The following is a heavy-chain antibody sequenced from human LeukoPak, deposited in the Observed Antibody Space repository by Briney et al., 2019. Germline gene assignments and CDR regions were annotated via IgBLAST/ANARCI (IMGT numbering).Heavy chain of an antibody. Sequence: GGSLRLSCAASGFTFDDYGMSWVRQAPGKGLEWVSGINWNGGSTGYADSVKGRFTISRDNAKNSLYLQMNSLRAEDTALYYCARGLGDGSGSYSHYYYYYYMDVWGKGTTVTVSS. CDR2: INWNGGST. J-gene: IGHJ6*03. CDR3: ARGLGDGSGSYSHYYYYYYMDV. CDR1: GFTFDDYG. V-gene: IGHV3-20*04. D-gene: IGHD3-10*01.